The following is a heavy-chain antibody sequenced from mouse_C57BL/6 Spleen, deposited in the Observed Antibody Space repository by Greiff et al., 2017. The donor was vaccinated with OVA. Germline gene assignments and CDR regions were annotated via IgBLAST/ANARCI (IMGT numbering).Heavy chain of an antibody. J-gene: IGHJ3*01. CDR1: GYTFTSYW. D-gene: IGHD1-1*01. Sequence: VQLQQSGAELVRPGSSVKLSCKASGYTFTSYWMDWVKQRPGQGLEWIGNIYPSDSETHYNQKFKDKATLTVDKSSSTAYMQLSSLTSEDSAVYYCARDGSSYSAYWGQGTLVTVSA. CDR3: ARDGSSYSAY. CDR2: IYPSDSET. V-gene: IGHV1-61*01.